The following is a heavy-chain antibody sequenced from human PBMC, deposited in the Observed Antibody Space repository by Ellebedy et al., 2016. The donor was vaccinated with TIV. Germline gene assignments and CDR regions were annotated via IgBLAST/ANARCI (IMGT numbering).Heavy chain of an antibody. D-gene: IGHD2-15*01. J-gene: IGHJ4*02. CDR3: SRGGGCGGGTCYYPDF. CDR1: GFTFSSYS. V-gene: IGHV3-21*01. Sequence: GESLKISCAASGFTFSSYSLNWVRQAPGKGLEWVSSISTISSYADPVRGRFTISRDNAKNSLYLQMNSLRAEDTAVYYCSRGGGCGGGTCYYPDFWGQGTLVTVSS. CDR2: ISTISSY.